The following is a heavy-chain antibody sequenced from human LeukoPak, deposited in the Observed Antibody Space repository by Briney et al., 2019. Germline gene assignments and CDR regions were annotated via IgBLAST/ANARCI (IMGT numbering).Heavy chain of an antibody. CDR1: GGSISSYY. CDR2: IYYSGST. Sequence: PSETLSLTCTVSGGSISSYYWSWIRQPPGKGLEWIGYIYYSGSTNYNPSLKSRVPISVDTSKNQFSLKLSSVTAADTAVYYCARDCSGGSCYSDVWGQGTTVTVSS. D-gene: IGHD2-15*01. J-gene: IGHJ6*02. V-gene: IGHV4-59*12. CDR3: ARDCSGGSCYSDV.